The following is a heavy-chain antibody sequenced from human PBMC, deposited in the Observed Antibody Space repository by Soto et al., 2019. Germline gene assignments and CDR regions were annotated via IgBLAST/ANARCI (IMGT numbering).Heavy chain of an antibody. D-gene: IGHD3-10*01. CDR2: ISSSSSYI. CDR3: ARDLRITMVRGVTENWFDP. CDR1: GFTFSSYS. Sequence: GGSLRLSCAASGFTFSSYSMNWVRQAPGKGLEWVSSISSSSSYIYYADSVKGRFTISRDNAKNSLYLQMNSLRAEDTAVYYCARDLRITMVRGVTENWFDPWGQGTLVTVSS. J-gene: IGHJ5*02. V-gene: IGHV3-21*01.